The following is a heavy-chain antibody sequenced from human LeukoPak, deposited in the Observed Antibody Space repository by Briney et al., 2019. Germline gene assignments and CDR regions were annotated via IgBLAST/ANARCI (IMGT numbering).Heavy chain of an antibody. CDR2: INPNRGGT. CDR1: GYTFTVYY. CDR3: ATERGYTSSWSRNAFDY. Sequence: ASVRVSFTASGYTFTVYYMHWVRQAPGQGLGWVGWINPNRGGTKYSQKFQGRVTMTRDTTISTAYMELSRLRIDDTAVFYCATERGYTSSWSRNAFDYWGQGTLVTVSS. V-gene: IGHV1-2*02. D-gene: IGHD6-13*01. J-gene: IGHJ4*02.